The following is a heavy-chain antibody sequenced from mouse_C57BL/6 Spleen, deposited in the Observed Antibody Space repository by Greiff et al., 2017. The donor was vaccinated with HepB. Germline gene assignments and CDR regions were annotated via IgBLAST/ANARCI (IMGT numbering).Heavy chain of an antibody. D-gene: IGHD2-12*01. V-gene: IGHV1-42*01. CDR1: GYSFTGYY. Sequence: VQLKESGPELVKPGASVKISCKASGYSFTGYYMNWVKQSPEKSLEWIGEINPSTGGTTYNQKFKAKATLTVDKSSSTAYMQLKSLTSEDSAVYYCADTKGYFDVWGTGTTVTVSS. J-gene: IGHJ1*03. CDR3: ADTKGYFDV. CDR2: INPSTGGT.